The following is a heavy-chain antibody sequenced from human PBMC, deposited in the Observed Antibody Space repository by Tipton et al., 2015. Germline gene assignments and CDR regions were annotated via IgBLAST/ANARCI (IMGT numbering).Heavy chain of an antibody. J-gene: IGHJ5*02. V-gene: IGHV4-34*01. CDR2: INHSGST. Sequence: GLVKPSETLSLTCAVYGGSFSGYYWSWIRQSPGKGLEWIGRINHSGSTTYNPSLKSRVTISVDTSKNQFSLKLTSVNAADTAVYYCARGGNNWFDPWGQGTLVTVS. CDR1: GGSFSGYY. CDR3: ARGGNNWFDP.